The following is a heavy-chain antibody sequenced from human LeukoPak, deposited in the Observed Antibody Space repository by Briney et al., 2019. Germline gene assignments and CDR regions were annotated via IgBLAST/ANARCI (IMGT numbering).Heavy chain of an antibody. Sequence: ASVKVSCKASGYTFTGYYMHWVRQAPGQGLERMGRINPNSGGTNYAQKFQGRVTMTRDTSISTAYMELSRLRSDDTAVYYCARKSGSINWFDPWGQGTLVTVSS. V-gene: IGHV1-2*06. CDR3: ARKSGSINWFDP. D-gene: IGHD1-26*01. CDR2: INPNSGGT. CDR1: GYTFTGYY. J-gene: IGHJ5*02.